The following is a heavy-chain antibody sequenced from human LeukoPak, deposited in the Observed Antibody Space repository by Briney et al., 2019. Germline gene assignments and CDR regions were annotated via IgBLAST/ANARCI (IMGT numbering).Heavy chain of an antibody. CDR1: GFTFTTYW. Sequence: GGSLRLSCAASGFTFTTYWMDWVRQAPGKGLEWVANIKQDGSEKYYVDSVKGRFTISRDNAKNSLYLQMNSLRAEDTAVYYCAELGITMIGGVWGKGTTVTISS. J-gene: IGHJ6*04. CDR2: IKQDGSEK. CDR3: AELGITMIGGV. D-gene: IGHD3-10*02. V-gene: IGHV3-7*01.